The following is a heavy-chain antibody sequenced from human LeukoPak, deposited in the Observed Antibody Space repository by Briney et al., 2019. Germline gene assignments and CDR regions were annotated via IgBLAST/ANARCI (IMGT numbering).Heavy chain of an antibody. CDR1: GFTFRSYG. V-gene: IGHV3-30*02. Sequence: PGGSLRLSCAASGFTFRSYGMHWVRRAPGKGLEWVAFIRYDGSNKYYADSVKGRFTISRDNSKNTLYLQMNSLRAEDTAVYYCAKDPYDFWSGYSHFDYWGQGTLVTVCS. CDR3: AKDPYDFWSGYSHFDY. D-gene: IGHD3-3*01. CDR2: IRYDGSNK. J-gene: IGHJ4*02.